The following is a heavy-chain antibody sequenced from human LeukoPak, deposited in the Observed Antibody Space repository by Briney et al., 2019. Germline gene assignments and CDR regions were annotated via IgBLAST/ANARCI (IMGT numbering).Heavy chain of an antibody. CDR3: AREGMVATFDY. J-gene: IGHJ4*02. Sequence: GGSLRLSCTASGFTFSNYGMNWVRQAPGKGLEWVSSISSSSSYIYYADSVKGRFTISRDNAKNSLYLQMNSLRAEDTAVYYCAREGMVATFDYWGQGTLVTVSS. CDR2: ISSSSSYI. V-gene: IGHV3-21*01. D-gene: IGHD5-12*01. CDR1: GFTFSNYG.